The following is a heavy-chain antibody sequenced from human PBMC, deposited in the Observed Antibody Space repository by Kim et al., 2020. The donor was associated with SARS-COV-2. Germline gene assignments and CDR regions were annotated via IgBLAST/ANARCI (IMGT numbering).Heavy chain of an antibody. CDR2: FSGDDGTT. CDR3: AKDLFGSGSYYSTKRYYYNGMDV. D-gene: IGHD3-10*01. V-gene: IGHV3-23*01. CDR1: GFSFSDYA. J-gene: IGHJ6*02. Sequence: GGSLRLSCVVSGFSFSDYATSWVRQAPGKGLEWVSGFSGDDGTTYYVDSVKGRFTISRDNSKNTLYLQMNSLRVEDTALYYCAKDLFGSGSYYSTKRYYYNGMDVWGQGTTVTVSS.